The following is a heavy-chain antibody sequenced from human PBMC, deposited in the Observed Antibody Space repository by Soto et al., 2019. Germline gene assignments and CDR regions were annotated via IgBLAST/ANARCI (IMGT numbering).Heavy chain of an antibody. CDR2: ISYDGSNK. CDR3: AREGDSSGWHDD. J-gene: IGHJ4*02. V-gene: IGHV3-30-3*01. Sequence: GGSLRLSCAASGFTFSSYAMHWVRQAPGKGLEWVAVISYDGSNKYYADSVKGRFTISRDNSKNTLYLQMNSLRAEDTAVYYWAREGDSSGWHDDWSQGTVVAVSS. D-gene: IGHD6-19*01. CDR1: GFTFSSYA.